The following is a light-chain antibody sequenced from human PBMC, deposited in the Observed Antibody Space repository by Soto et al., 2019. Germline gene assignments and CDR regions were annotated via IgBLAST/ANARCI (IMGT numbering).Light chain of an antibody. CDR3: QQYASSSYT. V-gene: IGKV3-20*01. J-gene: IGKJ2*01. CDR1: QSVSSTY. Sequence: EIVLTQSPGSLSLSPGERATLSCRASQSVSSTYLAWYQQRPGQAPRVLMFGASGRATGIPDRFSGSGSGTDFTLTISRLEPEDSAVYYCQQYASSSYTFGQGTKLEI. CDR2: GAS.